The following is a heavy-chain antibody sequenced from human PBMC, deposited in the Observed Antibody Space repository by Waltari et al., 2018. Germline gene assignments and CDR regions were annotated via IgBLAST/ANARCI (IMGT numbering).Heavy chain of an antibody. Sequence: QLQLQESGPGLVKPSETLSLTCTVSGGSISSSSYYWGWIRQPPGKGLEWIGSIYYSGSTYYNPSLKSRVTISVDTSKNQISLKLSSVTAADTAVYYCARHAAVFQGMYNWFDPWGQGTLVTVSS. V-gene: IGHV4-39*01. CDR2: IYYSGST. CDR3: ARHAAVFQGMYNWFDP. CDR1: GGSISSSSYY. J-gene: IGHJ5*02.